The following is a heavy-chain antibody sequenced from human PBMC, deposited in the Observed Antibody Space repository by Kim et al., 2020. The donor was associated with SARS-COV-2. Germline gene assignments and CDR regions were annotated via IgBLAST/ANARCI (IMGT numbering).Heavy chain of an antibody. J-gene: IGHJ6*02. V-gene: IGHV3-30*04. CDR3: ARDGDGYNEYYYYGMDV. Sequence: GGSLRLSCAASGFTFSSYAMHWVRQAPGKGLEWVAVISYDGSNKYYADSVKGRFTISIDNSKNTLYLQMNSLRAEDTAVYYCARDGDGYNEYYYYGMDVWGQGTTVTVSS. CDR2: ISYDGSNK. CDR1: GFTFSSYA. D-gene: IGHD5-12*01.